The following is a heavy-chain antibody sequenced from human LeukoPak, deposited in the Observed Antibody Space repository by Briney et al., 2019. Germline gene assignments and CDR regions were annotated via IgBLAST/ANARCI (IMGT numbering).Heavy chain of an antibody. CDR3: ARDRPYPHYSYDYGDYTPFQH. J-gene: IGHJ1*01. D-gene: IGHD4-17*01. CDR2: ISYDGSNK. Sequence: GGSLRLSCAASGFTFSSYGMHWVRQAPGKGLEWVAVISYDGSNKYYADSVKGRFTISRDNSKNTLYLQMNSLRAEDTAVYYCARDRPYPHYSYDYGDYTPFQHWGQGTLVTVSS. CDR1: GFTFSSYG. V-gene: IGHV3-30*03.